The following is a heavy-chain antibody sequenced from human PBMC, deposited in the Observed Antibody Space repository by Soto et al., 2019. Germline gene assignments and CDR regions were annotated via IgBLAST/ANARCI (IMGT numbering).Heavy chain of an antibody. CDR3: ARMVRGVAYFDY. Sequence: ETLSLTCTVSGGSISSFYWSWIRQPPGKGLEWIGYIYYSGSTNYNPSLKSRVTISVDTSKNQFSLKLSSVTAADTAVYYCARMVRGVAYFDYWGQGTLVTVSS. J-gene: IGHJ4*02. D-gene: IGHD3-10*01. CDR2: IYYSGST. V-gene: IGHV4-59*01. CDR1: GGSISSFY.